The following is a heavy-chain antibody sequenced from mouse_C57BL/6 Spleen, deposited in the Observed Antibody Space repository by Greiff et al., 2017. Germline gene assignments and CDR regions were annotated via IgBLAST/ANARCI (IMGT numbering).Heavy chain of an antibody. D-gene: IGHD2-5*01. J-gene: IGHJ3*01. CDR1: GFNIKDDY. V-gene: IGHV14-4*01. Sequence: EVQLQESGAELVRPGASVKLSCTASGFNIKDDYMHWVKQRPEQGLEWIGWIDPENGDTEYASKFQGKATITADTSSNTAYLQLSSLTSEDTAVYYCTTGLYSNYGYWGQGTLVTVSA. CDR3: TTGLYSNYGY. CDR2: IDPENGDT.